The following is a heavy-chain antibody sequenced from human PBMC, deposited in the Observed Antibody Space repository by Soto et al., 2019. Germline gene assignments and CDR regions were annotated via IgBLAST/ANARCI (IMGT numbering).Heavy chain of an antibody. D-gene: IGHD2-2*01. CDR3: ARDDGVVVVPAAIVNYGMDV. Sequence: SVKVSCKASGGTFGSYAISWVRQAPGQGLEWMGGIIPIFGTANYAQKFQGRVTITADKSTSTAYMELSSLRSEDTAVYYCARDDGVVVVPAAIVNYGMDVWGQGTTVTVSS. CDR2: IIPIFGTA. V-gene: IGHV1-69*06. CDR1: GGTFGSYA. J-gene: IGHJ6*02.